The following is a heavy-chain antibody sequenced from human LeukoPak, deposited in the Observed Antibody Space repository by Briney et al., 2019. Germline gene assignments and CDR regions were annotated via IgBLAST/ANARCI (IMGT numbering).Heavy chain of an antibody. V-gene: IGHV4-4*07. CDR1: GGSISSYY. Sequence: SETLSLTCTVSGGSISSYYWSWSRQPAGMGLEWIGRIYTSGSTNYNPSLKSRVTMSVDTSKNQFSLKLSSVTAADTAVYYCARVRGVKYCSGGSCYDYYYYYMDVWGKGTTVTVSS. J-gene: IGHJ6*03. CDR3: ARVRGVKYCSGGSCYDYYYYYMDV. CDR2: IYTSGST. D-gene: IGHD2-15*01.